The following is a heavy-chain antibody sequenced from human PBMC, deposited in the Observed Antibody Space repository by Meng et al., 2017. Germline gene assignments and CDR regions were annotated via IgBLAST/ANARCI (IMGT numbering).Heavy chain of an antibody. J-gene: IGHJ4*02. CDR2: ISGSGGST. V-gene: IGHV3-23*01. CDR1: GFTFSSYA. CDR3: AKDRYYYDSSGYYDLDY. Sequence: GGSLRLSCAASGFTFSSYAMSWVRQAPGKGLEWVSAISGSGGSTYYADSMKGRFTISRDNSKNTLYLQMNSLRAEDTAVYYCAKDRYYYDSSGYYDLDYWGQGTLVTVSS. D-gene: IGHD3-22*01.